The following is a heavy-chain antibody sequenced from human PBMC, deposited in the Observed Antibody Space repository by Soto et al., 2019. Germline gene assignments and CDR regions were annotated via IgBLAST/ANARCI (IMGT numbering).Heavy chain of an antibody. CDR1: GGSFSGYY. CDR2: INHSGST. CDR3: ARASGVGATTYYYYGMDV. J-gene: IGHJ6*02. Sequence: PSETLSLTCAVYGGSFSGYYWSWIRQPPGKGLEWIGEINHSGSTNYNPSLKSRVTISVDTSKNQFSLKLSSVTAADTAVYYCARASGVGATTYYYYGMDVWGQGTTVTVSS. V-gene: IGHV4-34*01. D-gene: IGHD1-26*01.